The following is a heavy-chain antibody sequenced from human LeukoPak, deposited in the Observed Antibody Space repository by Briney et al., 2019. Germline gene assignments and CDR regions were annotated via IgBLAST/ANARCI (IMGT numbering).Heavy chain of an antibody. Sequence: SETLSLTCTVSGGSISSYYWSWIPQPPGTELEWIGYIYYSGSTNYNPSLKSRVTISVDTSKNQFSLKLSSVTAADTAVYYCAAHYYDSFDYWGQGTLVTVSS. CDR3: AAHYYDSFDY. CDR1: GGSISSYY. V-gene: IGHV4-59*01. D-gene: IGHD3-22*01. J-gene: IGHJ4*02. CDR2: IYYSGST.